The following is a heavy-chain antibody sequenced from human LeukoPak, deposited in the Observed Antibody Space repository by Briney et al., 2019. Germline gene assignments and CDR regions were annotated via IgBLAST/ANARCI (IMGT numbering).Heavy chain of an antibody. Sequence: SVKVSCKASGGTFSSYAISWVRQAPGQGLEWMGGFIPIFGTANYAQKFQGRVTITTDESTSTAYMELSSLRSEDTAVYYCARVGSSSWQGFYYYMDVWGKGTTVTVSS. V-gene: IGHV1-69*05. D-gene: IGHD6-13*01. J-gene: IGHJ6*03. CDR3: ARVGSSSWQGFYYYMDV. CDR2: FIPIFGTA. CDR1: GGTFSSYA.